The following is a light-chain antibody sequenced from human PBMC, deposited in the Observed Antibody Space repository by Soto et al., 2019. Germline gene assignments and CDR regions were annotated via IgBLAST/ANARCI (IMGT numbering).Light chain of an antibody. CDR1: QSVSSY. J-gene: IGKJ2*01. V-gene: IGKV3-11*01. CDR3: QQRSNWPRT. Sequence: EIELTQSPATLSLSPGERATLSCRASQSVSSYLAWYQQKPGQAPSLLIYDASNRATGIPARFSGSGSGTDFTLTISSLEPEDFAVYYCQQRSNWPRTFGQGTKLEIK. CDR2: DAS.